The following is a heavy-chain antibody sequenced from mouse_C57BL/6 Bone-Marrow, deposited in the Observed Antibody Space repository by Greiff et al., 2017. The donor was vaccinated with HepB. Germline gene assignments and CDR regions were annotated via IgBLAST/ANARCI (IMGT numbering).Heavy chain of an antibody. CDR3: VSLSTVPWYFDV. Sequence: EVKLVESGGGLVQPKGSLKLSCAASGFSFNTYAMNWVRQAPGKGLEWVARIRSKSNNYATYYADSVKDRFTISRDDSESMLYLQMNNLKTEDTAMYYCVSLSTVPWYFDVWGTGTTVTVSS. V-gene: IGHV10-1*01. D-gene: IGHD1-1*01. J-gene: IGHJ1*03. CDR1: GFSFNTYA. CDR2: IRSKSNNYAT.